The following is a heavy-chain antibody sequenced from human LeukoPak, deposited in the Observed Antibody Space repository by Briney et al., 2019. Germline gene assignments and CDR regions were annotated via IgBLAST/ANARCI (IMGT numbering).Heavy chain of an antibody. CDR2: ISYDGDDGSNI. Sequence: GGSLRLSCAASGFTFRSYAMHWVRQAPGKGLEWVAVISYDGDDGSNIYYADSVKGRFTISRDNSKNTLYLQMNSLRAEDTAVYYCAKDLSLRFIVVVPDYWGQGTLVTVSS. J-gene: IGHJ4*02. CDR3: AKDLSLRFIVVVPDY. CDR1: GFTFRSYA. V-gene: IGHV3-30-3*01. D-gene: IGHD2-15*01.